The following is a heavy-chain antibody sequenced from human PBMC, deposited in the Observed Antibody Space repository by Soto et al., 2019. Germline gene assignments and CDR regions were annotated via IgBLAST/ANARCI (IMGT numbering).Heavy chain of an antibody. CDR3: ARDPSFVSGYLHWFDP. Sequence: GAAVKVSCKASGGTFSSYAISWVRQAPGQGLEWMGGIIPIFGTANYAQKFQGRVTITADKSTSTAYMELSSLRSEDTAVYYCARDPSFVSGYLHWFDPSCQGTLVTVST. J-gene: IGHJ5*02. CDR1: GGTFSSYA. CDR2: IIPIFGTA. V-gene: IGHV1-69*06. D-gene: IGHD3-3*01.